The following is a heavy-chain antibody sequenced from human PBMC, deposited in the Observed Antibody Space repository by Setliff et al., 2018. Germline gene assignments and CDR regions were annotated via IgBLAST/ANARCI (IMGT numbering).Heavy chain of an antibody. CDR1: GDSISSYY. J-gene: IGHJ5*02. Sequence: SETLSLPCTVSGDSISSYYWSWIRQPPGKGLEWIGYIYYSGSTNYNPSLKSRVTMSVATFENHFSLKLNSLTAADTAVYYCARVTNWGLDLRFDPWGQGILVTVSS. CDR2: IYYSGST. D-gene: IGHD7-27*01. CDR3: ARVTNWGLDLRFDP. V-gene: IGHV4-59*01.